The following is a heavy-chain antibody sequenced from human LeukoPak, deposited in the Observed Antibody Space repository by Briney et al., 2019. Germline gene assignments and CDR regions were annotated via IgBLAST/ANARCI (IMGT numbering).Heavy chain of an antibody. CDR2: ISSSSSYI. Sequence: GGSLRLSCAASGFTFSSYSMNWVRQAPGKGLEWVSSISSSSSYIYYADSVKGRFAISRDNAKNSLYLQMNSLRAEDTAVYYCARVEDYDILTGFDYWGQGTLVTVSS. V-gene: IGHV3-21*01. CDR3: ARVEDYDILTGFDY. J-gene: IGHJ4*02. CDR1: GFTFSSYS. D-gene: IGHD3-9*01.